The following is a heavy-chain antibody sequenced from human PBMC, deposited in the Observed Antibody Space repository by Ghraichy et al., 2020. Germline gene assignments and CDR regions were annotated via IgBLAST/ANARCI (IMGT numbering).Heavy chain of an antibody. CDR1: GFTFSSYA. Sequence: GGSLRLSCSASGFTFSSYAMHWVRQAPGKGLEYVSAISSNGGSTYYADSVKGRFTISRDNSKNTLYLQMSSLRAEDTAVYYCVKGEWELLWYYWGQGTLVTVSS. CDR3: VKGEWELLWYY. V-gene: IGHV3-64D*06. D-gene: IGHD1-26*01. CDR2: ISSNGGST. J-gene: IGHJ4*02.